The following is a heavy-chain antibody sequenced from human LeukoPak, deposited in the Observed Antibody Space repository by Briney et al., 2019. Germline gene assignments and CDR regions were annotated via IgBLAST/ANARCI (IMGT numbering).Heavy chain of an antibody. J-gene: IGHJ4*02. V-gene: IGHV4-39*07. D-gene: IGHD2-2*01. CDR1: GGSISSSSYY. CDR3: ARTQGIVVVPAAILTSFDFDY. Sequence: SETLSLTCTVSGGSISSSSYYWGWIRQPPGKGLEWIGSIYYSGSTYYNPSLKSRVTISVDTSKNQFSLKLSSVTAADTAVYYCARTQGIVVVPAAILTSFDFDYWGQGTLVTVSS. CDR2: IYYSGST.